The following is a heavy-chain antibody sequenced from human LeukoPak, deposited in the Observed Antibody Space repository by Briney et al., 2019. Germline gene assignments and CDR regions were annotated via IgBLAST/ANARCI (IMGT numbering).Heavy chain of an antibody. CDR1: GGSFSGYY. V-gene: IGHV4-34*01. J-gene: IGHJ5*02. D-gene: IGHD2-2*01. CDR2: IKHSGST. Sequence: SETLSLTCAVYGGSFSGYYWSWIRQPPGKGLEWIGEIKHSGSTNYNPSLKSRVTISVDTSKNQFSLKLSSVTAADTAVYYCARGGPNIVVVPAAILNWFDPWGQGTLVTVSS. CDR3: ARGGPNIVVVPAAILNWFDP.